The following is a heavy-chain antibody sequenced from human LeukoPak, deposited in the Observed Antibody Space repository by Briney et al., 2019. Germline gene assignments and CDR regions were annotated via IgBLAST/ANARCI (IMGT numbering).Heavy chain of an antibody. CDR1: GGSISSYY. V-gene: IGHV4-59*08. CDR3: ARVGRYPYYGMDV. D-gene: IGHD3/OR15-3a*01. Sequence: SETLSLTCTVSGGSISSYYWSWIRQPPGNGLEWIGYIYYSGSTNYNPSLKSRVTISVDTSKNQFSLKLSSVTAADTAVYYCARVGRYPYYGMDVWGQGTTVTVSS. CDR2: IYYSGST. J-gene: IGHJ6*02.